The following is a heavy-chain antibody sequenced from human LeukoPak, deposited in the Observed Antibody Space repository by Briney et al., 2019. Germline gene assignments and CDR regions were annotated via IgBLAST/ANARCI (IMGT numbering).Heavy chain of an antibody. CDR2: ISYIGST. CDR1: GGSFSSHY. J-gene: IGHJ3*02. D-gene: IGHD4-17*01. CDR3: AGDPTTVTKGLEI. Sequence: PSETLSLTCTVSGGSFSSHYCSWIRQPPGTGLEWIGYISYIGSTNYNPALKSRVTISVDTSKNQFSLKLSSVTAADAAVYFCAGDPTTVTKGLEIWGQGTMVTVSS. V-gene: IGHV4-59*11.